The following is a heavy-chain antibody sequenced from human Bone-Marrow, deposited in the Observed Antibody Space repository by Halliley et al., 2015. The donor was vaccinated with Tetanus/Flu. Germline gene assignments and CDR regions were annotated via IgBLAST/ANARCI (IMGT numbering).Heavy chain of an antibody. CDR2: ISNDGQTI. CDR3: ARGWRENSFDF. D-gene: IGHD2-15*01. V-gene: IGHV3-48*02. J-gene: IGHJ4*02. Sequence: WLSFISNDGQTIYYADSVRGRFTISRDAAKNSLFLQMNSLRDEDTAVYYCARGWRENSFDFWGQGVQVTVSS.